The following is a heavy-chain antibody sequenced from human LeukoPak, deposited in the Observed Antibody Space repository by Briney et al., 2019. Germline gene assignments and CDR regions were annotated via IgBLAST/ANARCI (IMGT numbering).Heavy chain of an antibody. CDR1: GFTFSDYY. J-gene: IGHJ4*02. D-gene: IGHD5-12*01. CDR3: ARGGYSGYEDY. V-gene: IGHV3-11*06. Sequence: GGSLRLSCAASGFTFSDYYMSWIRQAPGKGLEWVSYISSSGSYTNYADSVKGRFTISRDNAKNSLYLQMNSLRAEDTAVYYCARGGYSGYEDYWGQGTLVTVSS. CDR2: ISSSGSYT.